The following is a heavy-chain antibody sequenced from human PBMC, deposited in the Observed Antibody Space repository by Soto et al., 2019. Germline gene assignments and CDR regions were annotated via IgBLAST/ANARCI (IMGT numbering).Heavy chain of an antibody. CDR3: AKDIIFKQQLVRGGGYYYYGMDV. V-gene: IGHV3-30*18. CDR1: GFTFSSYC. Sequence: PGASLRRSCAASGFTFSSYCTHGVRQAPGMGLEWVAVISYDGSNKYYADSVKGRFTISRDNSKNTLYLQMNSLRAEDTAVYYCAKDIIFKQQLVRGGGYYYYGMDVWGQGT. J-gene: IGHJ6*02. CDR2: ISYDGSNK. D-gene: IGHD6-13*01.